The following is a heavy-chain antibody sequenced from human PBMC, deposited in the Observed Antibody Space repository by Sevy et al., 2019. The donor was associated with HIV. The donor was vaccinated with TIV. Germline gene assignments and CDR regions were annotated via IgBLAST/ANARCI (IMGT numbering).Heavy chain of an antibody. V-gene: IGHV3-15*01. CDR2: INSKIEGGTT. J-gene: IGHJ4*02. CDR3: VSGHGNGAIFDC. CDR1: GFIFKNAW. D-gene: IGHD4-17*01. Sequence: GGSLRLSCVASGFIFKNAWMTWVRQAPGKGLEWVGRINSKIEGGTTDYAAPVKGRFTISRDDSKYTLYLQMNSLKTDDTALYYCVSGHGNGAIFDCWGQGTMVTVSS.